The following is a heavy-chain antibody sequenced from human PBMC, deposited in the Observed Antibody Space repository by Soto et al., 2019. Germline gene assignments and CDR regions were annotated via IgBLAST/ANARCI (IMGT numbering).Heavy chain of an antibody. CDR3: AKDRAVSSYYYYGMDV. J-gene: IGHJ6*02. CDR1: GFTFDDYA. V-gene: IGHV3-9*01. CDR2: ISWNSGSI. D-gene: IGHD3-16*01. Sequence: GGSLRLSCAASGFTFDDYAMHWVRQAPGKGLEWVSGISWNSGSIGYADSVKGRFTISRDNAKNSLYLQMNSLRAEDTALYYCAKDRAVSSYYYYGMDVWGQGTTVTVSS.